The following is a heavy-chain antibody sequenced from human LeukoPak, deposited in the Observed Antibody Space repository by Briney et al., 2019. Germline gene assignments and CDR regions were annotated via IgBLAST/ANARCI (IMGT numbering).Heavy chain of an antibody. CDR3: GRCYYYGSGSSPLDY. CDR1: GYTFTSYY. Sequence: ASVKVSCKASGYTFTSYYMHWVRQAPGQGLEWMGIINPSGGSTSYAQKFQGRVTMTRDTSTSTVYMELSSLRSEDTAVYYCGRCYYYGSGSSPLDYWGQGTLVTVSS. V-gene: IGHV1-46*01. J-gene: IGHJ4*02. CDR2: INPSGGST. D-gene: IGHD3-10*01.